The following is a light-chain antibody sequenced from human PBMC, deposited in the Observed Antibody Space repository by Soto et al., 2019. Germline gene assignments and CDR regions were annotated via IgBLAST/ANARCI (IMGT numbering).Light chain of an antibody. Sequence: QPVMTQPASVSESPGQSITISCSGTSSDVVGYNYVSWYQQHLGKAPKLRIYDVSNRPSGVSNRFSGSKSGNTASLTISGLQAEDEADYYCSSYTSSSTPYVFGTGTKVTVL. J-gene: IGLJ1*01. CDR1: SSDVVGYNY. CDR2: DVS. V-gene: IGLV2-14*01. CDR3: SSYTSSSTPYV.